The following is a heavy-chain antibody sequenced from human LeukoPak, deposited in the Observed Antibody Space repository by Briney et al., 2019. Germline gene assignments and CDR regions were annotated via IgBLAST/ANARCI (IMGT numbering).Heavy chain of an antibody. D-gene: IGHD5-24*01. Sequence: NPGGSLRLSCAASGFTFSDYYMTWIRQAPGKGLEWVSYISNSSSYTNYADSVQGRFTISRDNAKNSLYLQMNSLRAEDTAVHYCASRRDGYNWLDYWGQGTLVTVSS. J-gene: IGHJ4*02. CDR3: ASRRDGYNWLDY. V-gene: IGHV3-11*06. CDR2: ISNSSSYT. CDR1: GFTFSDYY.